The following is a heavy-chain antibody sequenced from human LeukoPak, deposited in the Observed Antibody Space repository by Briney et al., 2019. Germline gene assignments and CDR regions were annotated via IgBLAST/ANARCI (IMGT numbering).Heavy chain of an antibody. Sequence: ASVKVSCKASGYTFTSYYMHWVRQAPGQGLEWMGIINPSGGSTSYAQKFQGRVTMTRDTSTRTVYMELSSLRSEDTAVYYCARDRPASIAAAQALGIGYFDLWGRGTLVTVSS. CDR3: ARDRPASIAAAQALGIGYFDL. D-gene: IGHD6-13*01. CDR1: GYTFTSYY. CDR2: INPSGGST. J-gene: IGHJ2*01. V-gene: IGHV1-46*01.